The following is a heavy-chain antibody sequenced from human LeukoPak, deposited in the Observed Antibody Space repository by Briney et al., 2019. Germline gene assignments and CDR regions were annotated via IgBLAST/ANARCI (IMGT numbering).Heavy chain of an antibody. CDR3: ARDRGYYDSSGYYPLGYGMDV. Sequence: PGGSLRLSCAASGFTFSDYAMHWVRQAPGKGLEWVAVISYGGTNKYYADSVKGRFTISRDNAKNSLYLQMNSLRAEDTAVYYCARDRGYYDSSGYYPLGYGMDVWGQGTTVTVSS. J-gene: IGHJ6*02. V-gene: IGHV3-30-3*01. CDR1: GFTFSDYA. D-gene: IGHD3-22*01. CDR2: ISYGGTNK.